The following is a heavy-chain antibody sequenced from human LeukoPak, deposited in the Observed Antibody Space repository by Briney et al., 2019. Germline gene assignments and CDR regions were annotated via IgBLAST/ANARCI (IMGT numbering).Heavy chain of an antibody. CDR1: GFPFSSYA. V-gene: IGHV3-23*01. CDR2: ISATGAGP. Sequence: GGSLRLSCVESGFPFSSYAMSWVRQAPGKGLEWVSAISATGAGPDHAASVKGRFTISRDNFRKTLYLQMNSLRADDTAVYYCAKQLWFGETQDYFDYWGQGTLVTVSS. CDR3: AKQLWFGETQDYFDY. D-gene: IGHD3-10*01. J-gene: IGHJ4*02.